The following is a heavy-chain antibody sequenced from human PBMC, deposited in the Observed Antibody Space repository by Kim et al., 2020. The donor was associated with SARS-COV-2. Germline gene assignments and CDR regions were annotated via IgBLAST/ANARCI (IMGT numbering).Heavy chain of an antibody. D-gene: IGHD4-17*01. V-gene: IGHV3-48*02. CDR2: ISSSSSTI. CDR3: ARDHDYDGNSRLDY. Sequence: GGSLRLSCAASGFTFSTYSMNWVRQAPGKGLEWVSYISSSSSTIYYADSVKGRFTICRDNAKNSLYLQMNSLRDEDTAVYYCARDHDYDGNSRLDYWGQGTLVTVSS. J-gene: IGHJ4*02. CDR1: GFTFSTYS.